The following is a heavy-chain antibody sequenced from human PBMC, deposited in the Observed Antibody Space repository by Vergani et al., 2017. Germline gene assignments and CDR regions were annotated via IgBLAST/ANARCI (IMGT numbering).Heavy chain of an antibody. J-gene: IGHJ3*02. CDR3: ARSPQGGAFDI. CDR2: IYYSGST. CDR1: GGSISSYY. Sequence: QVQLQESGPGLVKPSETLSLTCTVSGGSISSYYWSWIRQPPGKGLEWIGYIYYSGSTNYNPSLKSRVTISVDTSKNQFSLKLSSVTAADTAVYYCARSPQGGAFDIWGQGTTVTVSS. D-gene: IGHD3-16*01. V-gene: IGHV4-59*01.